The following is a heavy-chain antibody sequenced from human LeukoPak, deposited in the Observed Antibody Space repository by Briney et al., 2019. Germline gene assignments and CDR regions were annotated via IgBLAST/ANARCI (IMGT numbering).Heavy chain of an antibody. CDR2: ISRDSGAV. CDR3: ARDHNWGFDY. J-gene: IGHJ4*02. V-gene: IGHV3-48*02. CDR1: GFTFSSYS. Sequence: GGSLRLSCAASGFTFSSYSMNWVRQAPGKGLDWVAYISRDSGAVYYADSVKGRFTVSRDNVQNSLALQMNSLRDEDTAVYFCARDHNWGFDYWGQGSLGSVSS. D-gene: IGHD7-27*01.